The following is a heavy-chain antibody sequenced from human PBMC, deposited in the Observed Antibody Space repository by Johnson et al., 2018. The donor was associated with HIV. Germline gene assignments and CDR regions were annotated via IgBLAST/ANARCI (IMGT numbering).Heavy chain of an antibody. CDR1: GFTFSSYG. Sequence: QVQLVESGGGVVQPGGSLRLSCAASGFTFSSYGMHWVRQAPGKGLEWVAFIRYDGSNKYYADSVKGRFTISRDNSKNTLCLQMNSLRAEDTAVYYCAKDRQFLEWYDAFDIWGQGTMVTVSS. V-gene: IGHV3-30*02. D-gene: IGHD3-3*01. CDR2: IRYDGSNK. J-gene: IGHJ3*02. CDR3: AKDRQFLEWYDAFDI.